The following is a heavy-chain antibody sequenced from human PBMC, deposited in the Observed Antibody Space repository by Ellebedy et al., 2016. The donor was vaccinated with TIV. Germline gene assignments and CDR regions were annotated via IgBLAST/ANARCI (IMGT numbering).Heavy chain of an antibody. J-gene: IGHJ4*02. Sequence: GESLKISCAASGFTFRSYSMNWVRQAPGKGLGWVSSISSNSNYIYYADSVRGRFTISRDNAKKSLYLQMNSLRAEDTAVYYCARGAMAAADPDYWGQGTLVTVSS. D-gene: IGHD6-13*01. CDR2: ISSNSNYI. V-gene: IGHV3-21*01. CDR3: ARGAMAAADPDY. CDR1: GFTFRSYS.